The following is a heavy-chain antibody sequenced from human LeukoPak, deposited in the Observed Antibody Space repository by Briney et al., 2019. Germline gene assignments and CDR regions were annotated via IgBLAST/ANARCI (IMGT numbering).Heavy chain of an antibody. CDR1: QFTW. CDR2: MNSDGSNI. Sequence: PGGSLRLSCAPSQFTWMHWVRQPPGKGLVWVSRMNSDGSNIAYADSVKGRFTISRDNAKNTLYLQMNSLRAEDTAVYYCVGNTYGWLEYWGQGTLVTVSS. CDR3: VGNTYGWLEY. J-gene: IGHJ4*02. D-gene: IGHD5-18*01. V-gene: IGHV3-74*03.